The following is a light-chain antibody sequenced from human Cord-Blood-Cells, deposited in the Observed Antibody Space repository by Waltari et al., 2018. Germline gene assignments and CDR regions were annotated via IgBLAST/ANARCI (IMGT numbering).Light chain of an antibody. J-gene: IGLJ2*01. CDR1: SSDVGSYNL. V-gene: IGLV2-23*01. CDR3: CSYAGSSTYVV. Sequence: QSALPQPASVSGSPGQSITISCTGTSSDVGSYNLVSWYQQHPGNAPKLMIYEGSKRPAGVSNRFAGSKSGNTASLTIAGLQAEDEADYYCCSYAGSSTYVVFGGGTKLTVL. CDR2: EGS.